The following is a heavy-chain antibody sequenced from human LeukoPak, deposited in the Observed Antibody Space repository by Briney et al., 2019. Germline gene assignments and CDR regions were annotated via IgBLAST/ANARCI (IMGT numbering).Heavy chain of an antibody. CDR3: AREGPWFDP. CDR2: IYHSGST. V-gene: IGHV4-30-2*01. Sequence: PSETLSLTCAVSGGSISSGGYSWSWIRQPPGKGLEWIGYIYHSGSTYYNPSLKNRVTISVDRSKNQFSLKLSSVTAAGTAVYYCAREGPWFDPWGQGTLVTVSS. J-gene: IGHJ5*02. CDR1: GGSISSGGYS.